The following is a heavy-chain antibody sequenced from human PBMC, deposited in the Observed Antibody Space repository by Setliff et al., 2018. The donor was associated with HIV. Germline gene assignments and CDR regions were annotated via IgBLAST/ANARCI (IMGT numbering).Heavy chain of an antibody. V-gene: IGHV4-34*01. CDR1: GGSFSGYY. CDR3: ARGLIAMPGWVDYFDY. Sequence: SETLSLTCAVYGGSFSGYYWTWIRQSPSGLEWIGEINHRGIANSSPSLKSRVTISIDRSKSEFSLRLTSVTAADTAVYYCARGLIAMPGWVDYFDYWGQGTLVTVSS. D-gene: IGHD6-19*01. J-gene: IGHJ4*02. CDR2: INHRGIA.